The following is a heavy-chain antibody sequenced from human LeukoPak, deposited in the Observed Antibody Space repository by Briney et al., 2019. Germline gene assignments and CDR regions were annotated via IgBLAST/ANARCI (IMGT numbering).Heavy chain of an antibody. V-gene: IGHV3-15*01. D-gene: IGHD3-3*01. Sequence: GGSLRLSCAASGLTFRNAWMSWVRQAPGKGLEWVGRIKSKTDGGTTDYAAPVKGRFTISRDDSKNTLYLQMSSLKTEDTAVYYCTTDLVSGYYYWGQGTPVTVSS. CDR1: GLTFRNAW. J-gene: IGHJ4*02. CDR3: TTDLVSGYYY. CDR2: IKSKTDGGTT.